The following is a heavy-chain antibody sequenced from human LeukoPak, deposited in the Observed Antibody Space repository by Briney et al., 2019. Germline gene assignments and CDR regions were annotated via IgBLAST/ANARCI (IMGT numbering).Heavy chain of an antibody. Sequence: PSETLSLTCTVSGDSIISSSYNWAWVRQPPRKGLEWIGNISYTGSTYYNPSLKSRVTMSIDTSKSQFSLRLASVTAADTAVYYCTRGAQPTAGLYFDYWGQGILVTVSS. CDR2: ISYTGST. V-gene: IGHV4-39*01. J-gene: IGHJ4*02. CDR3: TRGAQPTAGLYFDY. CDR1: GDSIISSSYN. D-gene: IGHD2-2*01.